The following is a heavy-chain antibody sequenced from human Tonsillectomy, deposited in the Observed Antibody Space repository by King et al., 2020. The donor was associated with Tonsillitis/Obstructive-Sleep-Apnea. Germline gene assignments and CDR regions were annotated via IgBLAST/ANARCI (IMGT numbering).Heavy chain of an antibody. CDR2: ISGSGGST. V-gene: IGHV3-23*04. CDR1: GFTFSSHA. J-gene: IGHJ3*02. CDR3: AKDLGVGSSGWYDAFDI. D-gene: IGHD6-19*01. Sequence: VQLVESGGGLVQPGGSLRLSCAASGFTFSSHAMSWVRQAPGKGLEWGSVISGSGGSTHYADSVKGRFTISSDNSKNTLYLQMNSLRVEDTAVYYCAKDLGVGSSGWYDAFDIWGQGTMVTVSS.